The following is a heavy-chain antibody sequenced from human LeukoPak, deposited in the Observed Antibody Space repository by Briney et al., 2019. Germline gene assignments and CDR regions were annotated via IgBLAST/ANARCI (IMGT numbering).Heavy chain of an antibody. V-gene: IGHV2-5*01. D-gene: IGHD3-10*01. Sequence: SGPTLVKPTQTLTLTCTFSGFSVTTSGVGVGWIRQPPGKALEWLALIYWNDDKRYSPSLKSRLTITKDTSKDQVVLTMTNMDPVDTATYYCARYYGSAEAFDYWGQGTLVTVSS. CDR1: GFSVTTSGVG. J-gene: IGHJ4*02. CDR3: ARYYGSAEAFDY. CDR2: IYWNDDK.